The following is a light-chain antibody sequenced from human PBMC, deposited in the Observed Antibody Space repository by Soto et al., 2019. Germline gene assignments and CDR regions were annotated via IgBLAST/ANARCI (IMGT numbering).Light chain of an antibody. CDR3: QHSCNSPTWT. CDR1: HNIGNY. Sequence: DIQMTQSPSSLSASVGDRVTITCRASHNIGNYLHWYQQQTGKAPKLLIYSVSTLHTGVPSRFSGNGSGTDFTLTISILQPEDFSTCYCQHSCNSPTWTFGQGTKVEIK. CDR2: SVS. J-gene: IGKJ1*01. V-gene: IGKV1-39*01.